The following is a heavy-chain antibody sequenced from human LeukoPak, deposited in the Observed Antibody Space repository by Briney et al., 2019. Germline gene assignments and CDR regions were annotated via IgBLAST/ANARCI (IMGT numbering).Heavy chain of an antibody. CDR3: ARVIVVPAAIGYFQH. D-gene: IGHD2-2*01. Sequence: SETLSLTCTVPGGSISSYYWSWIRQPAGKGLEWIGRIYTSGSTNYNPSLKSRVTMSVDTSKNQFSLKLSSVTAADTAVYYCARVIVVPAAIGYFQHWGQGTLVTVSS. CDR1: GGSISSYY. J-gene: IGHJ1*01. V-gene: IGHV4-4*07. CDR2: IYTSGST.